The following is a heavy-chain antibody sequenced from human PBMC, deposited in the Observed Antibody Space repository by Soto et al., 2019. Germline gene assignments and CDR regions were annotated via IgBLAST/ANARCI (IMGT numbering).Heavy chain of an antibody. Sequence: EVQLLXSGGGLVQPGGSLXLSCAASGFTFNNYAMTWVRQAPGKGLEWVSAISGGGDTTSYADSVKGRFTXXXXXSKXXXXXXXXXXXXXXXXXXXXAXGRXGSGXLTPRVDFWGQGTLVTVSS. J-gene: IGHJ4*02. V-gene: IGHV3-23*01. CDR3: AXGRXGSGXLTPRVDF. CDR2: ISGGGDTT. D-gene: IGHD3-10*01. CDR1: GFTFNNYA.